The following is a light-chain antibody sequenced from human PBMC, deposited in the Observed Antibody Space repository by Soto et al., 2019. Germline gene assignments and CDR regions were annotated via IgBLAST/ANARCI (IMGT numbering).Light chain of an antibody. J-gene: IGLJ2*01. CDR3: QSYDSSLSGNVV. Sequence: QSVLTQPPSVSGAPGQRVTISCTGSSSNIRAGYDVHWYQQLPGTAPKLLIYGNSNRPSGVPDRFSGSKSGTSASLAITGLQAEDEADYYCQSYDSSLSGNVVFGGGTQLTVL. CDR2: GNS. CDR1: SSNIRAGYD. V-gene: IGLV1-40*01.